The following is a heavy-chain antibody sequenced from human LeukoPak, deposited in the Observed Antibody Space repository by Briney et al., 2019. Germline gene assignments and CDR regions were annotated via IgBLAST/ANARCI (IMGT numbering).Heavy chain of an antibody. J-gene: IGHJ3*02. V-gene: IGHV3-74*01. CDR3: ARGGFSHGSDI. CDR1: GFTFRTYW. CDR2: IDNDGSDT. Sequence: PGGSLRLSCAASGFTFRTYWMHWVRQAPGKGLVWVSRIDNDGSDTIYADSVKGRFTVSRDNAKNTVYLQMNSLRVGDTAVYYCARGGFSHGSDIWGQGTVVTVSS. D-gene: IGHD3-22*01.